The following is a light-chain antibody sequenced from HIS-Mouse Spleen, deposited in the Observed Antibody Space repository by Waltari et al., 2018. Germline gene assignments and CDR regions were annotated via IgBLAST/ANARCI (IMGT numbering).Light chain of an antibody. Sequence: SYELPQPPSVSVSPVQTARLTRSGDALPKKYAYWSQQKSVQAPVLVIYEDSKRTSGLPERFSGSSSGTMATLTISGAQVEDEADYYCYSTDSSGNHRVFGGGTKLTVL. CDR3: YSTDSSGNHRV. V-gene: IGLV3-10*01. CDR1: ALPKKY. J-gene: IGLJ2*01. CDR2: EDS.